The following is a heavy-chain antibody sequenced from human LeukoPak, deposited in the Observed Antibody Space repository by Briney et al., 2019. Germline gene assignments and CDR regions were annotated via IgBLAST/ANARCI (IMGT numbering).Heavy chain of an antibody. CDR2: INHSGST. D-gene: IGHD3-16*01. CDR3: ERGRGRLFDY. V-gene: IGHV4-34*01. J-gene: IGHJ4*02. Sequence: PSETLSLTCTVSGGSISSYYWSWIRQPPGKGLEWIGEINHSGSTNYNPSLKSRVTISVDTSKNQFSLKLSSVTAADTAVYYCERGRGRLFDYWGPGTLVTVSS. CDR1: GGSISSYY.